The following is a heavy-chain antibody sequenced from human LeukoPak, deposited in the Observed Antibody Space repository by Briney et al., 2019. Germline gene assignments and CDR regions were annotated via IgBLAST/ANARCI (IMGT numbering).Heavy chain of an antibody. CDR1: GFTFSNYW. J-gene: IGHJ6*02. Sequence: GGSLRLSCAASGFTFSNYWMTWVRQAPGKGLEWVANIDRDGSERYYVDSVKGRFTISRDDARSSLYLQMNSLRAEDTAVYYCARRNAMDVWGQGTTVIVFS. V-gene: IGHV3-7*03. CDR2: IDRDGSER. CDR3: ARRNAMDV.